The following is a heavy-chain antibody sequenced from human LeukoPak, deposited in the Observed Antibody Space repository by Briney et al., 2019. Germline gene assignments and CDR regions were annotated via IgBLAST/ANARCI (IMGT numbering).Heavy chain of an antibody. V-gene: IGHV3-11*01. J-gene: IGHJ4*02. D-gene: IGHD1-26*01. CDR2: ISSSGTII. CDR3: ARGGVFTPMAEFDY. CDR1: GFTCGDHY. Sequence: GGSLRLSCAASGFTCGDHYMSWIRQAPGKGLEWLSYISSSGTIIYYADSVKGRFTISRDSAKNSLNLQMNSLRAEDTGVYYCARGGVFTPMAEFDYWGQGTLVTVSS.